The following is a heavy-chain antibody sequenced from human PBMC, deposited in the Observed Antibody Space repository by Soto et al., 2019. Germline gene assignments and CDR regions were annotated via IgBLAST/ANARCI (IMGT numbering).Heavy chain of an antibody. CDR3: AKLVTIAAAGTVDY. CDR1: GFTFRDYY. CDR2: VSGDGGST. J-gene: IGHJ4*02. D-gene: IGHD6-13*01. Sequence: GGSLRLSCAASGFTFRDYYMTWIRQAPGKGLEWVSYVSGDGGSTSYADSVKGRFTVSRDNARSSLFLQMNSLRAEDTAFYYCAKLVTIAAAGTVDYWGLGTLVTVSS. V-gene: IGHV3-11*01.